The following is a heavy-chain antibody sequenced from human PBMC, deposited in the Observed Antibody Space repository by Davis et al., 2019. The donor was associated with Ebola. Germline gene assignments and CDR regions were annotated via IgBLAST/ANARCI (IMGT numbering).Heavy chain of an antibody. CDR2: IYPGDSDT. J-gene: IGHJ4*02. D-gene: IGHD2/OR15-2a*01. CDR1: GYSFTGYW. CDR3: ARQASLYGSSDY. V-gene: IGHV5-51*01. Sequence: GESLKISCKGSGYSFTGYWISWVRQTPAKGLEWMGIIYPGDSDTRYSPSFEGQVTISVDRSISTAYLQWSSLKASDTALYYCARQASLYGSSDYWGQGTLVTVSS.